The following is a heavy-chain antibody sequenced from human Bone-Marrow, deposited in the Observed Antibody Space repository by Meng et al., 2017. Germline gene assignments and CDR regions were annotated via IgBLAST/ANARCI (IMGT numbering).Heavy chain of an antibody. CDR2: IYTSGST. Sequence: SKTLSLTCTVSGGSISSGSYYWSWIRQPAGKGLEWIGRIYTSGSTNYNPSLKSRVTISVDTSKNQFSLKLSSVTAADTAVYYCARGQQHCSSTSCYGPGFDYWGQGTLVTVSS. J-gene: IGHJ4*02. D-gene: IGHD2-2*01. CDR1: GGSISSGSYY. CDR3: ARGQQHCSSTSCYGPGFDY. V-gene: IGHV4-61*02.